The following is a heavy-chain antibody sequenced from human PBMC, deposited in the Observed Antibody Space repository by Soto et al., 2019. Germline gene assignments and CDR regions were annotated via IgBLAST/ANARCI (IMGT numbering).Heavy chain of an antibody. CDR3: ARVCGGDCHYGMDV. J-gene: IGHJ6*02. CDR1: GGSISSGGYY. Sequence: QVQLQESGPGLVKPSQTLSLTCTVSGGSISSGGYYWSWIRQHPGKGLEWIGYIYYSGNTYYNPSLNSLLTISVDTSKNQFSLKLSSVTAADTAVYYCARVCGGDCHYGMDVWGQGTTVTVSS. D-gene: IGHD2-21*02. CDR2: IYYSGNT. V-gene: IGHV4-31*01.